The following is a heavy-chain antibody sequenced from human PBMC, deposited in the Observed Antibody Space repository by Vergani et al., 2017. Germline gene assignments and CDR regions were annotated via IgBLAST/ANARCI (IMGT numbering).Heavy chain of an antibody. Sequence: EVQLLESGGGLVQPGGSLRLSCAASGFTFSSYWMSWVRQAPGKGLEWVANIKQDGSEKYYVDSVKGRFTISRDNSKNTLYLQMNSLRAEDTAVYYCAKDGDSSSGYRNQNYYYYGMDVWGQGTTVTVSS. V-gene: IGHV3-7*01. CDR2: IKQDGSEK. CDR3: AKDGDSSSGYRNQNYYYYGMDV. CDR1: GFTFSSYW. D-gene: IGHD6-13*01. J-gene: IGHJ6*02.